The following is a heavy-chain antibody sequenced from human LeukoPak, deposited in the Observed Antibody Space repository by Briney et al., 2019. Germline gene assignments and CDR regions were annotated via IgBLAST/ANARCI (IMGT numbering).Heavy chain of an antibody. Sequence: GGSLRLSCAASGFTFSSYSMNWVRQAPGKGLEWVSFILSSGNTIYYADSVRGRFTISRDNAKNSLYLQMNSLSAEDTAVYYCARGGVAEVKGDYWGQGTLVTVSS. CDR1: GFTFSSYS. V-gene: IGHV3-48*04. CDR2: ILSSGNTI. D-gene: IGHD6-13*01. CDR3: ARGGVAEVKGDY. J-gene: IGHJ4*02.